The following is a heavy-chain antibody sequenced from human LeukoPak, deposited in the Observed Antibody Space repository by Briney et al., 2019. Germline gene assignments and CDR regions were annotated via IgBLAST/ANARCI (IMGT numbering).Heavy chain of an antibody. V-gene: IGHV3-74*01. CDR3: ARSEAVAWSFDL. CDR1: GFTFSAYW. D-gene: IGHD6-19*01. Sequence: PGGSLTLSCAASGFTFSAYWMHWVRQAPGKGLVWVSRLNTDGSDTRYADSVQGRFTISRDNAKNTLYLQMNSLRAEDTAVYYCARSEAVAWSFDLWGRGTLVTVSS. CDR2: LNTDGSDT. J-gene: IGHJ2*01.